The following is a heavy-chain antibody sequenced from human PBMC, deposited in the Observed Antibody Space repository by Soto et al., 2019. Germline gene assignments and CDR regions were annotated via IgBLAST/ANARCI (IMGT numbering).Heavy chain of an antibody. D-gene: IGHD1-26*01. Sequence: GGSLRLSCAASGFTFSSYAMSWVRQASGKGLEWVSSISSGAAGTYYADSVKGRFTISRDNSKNTLYLQMNSLTGEDTAVYYCARDTGSYYFDYWGQGTLVTVSS. V-gene: IGHV3-23*01. CDR3: ARDTGSYYFDY. J-gene: IGHJ4*02. CDR2: ISSGAAGT. CDR1: GFTFSSYA.